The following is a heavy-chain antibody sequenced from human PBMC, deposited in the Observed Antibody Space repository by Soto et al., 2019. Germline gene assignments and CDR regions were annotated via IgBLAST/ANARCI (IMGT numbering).Heavy chain of an antibody. Sequence: ASVKVSCKASGYTFTSYYMHWVRQAPGQGLEWMGIINPSGGSTSYAQKFQGRVTMTTDTSTSTAYMELRSLRSDDTAVYYCARDGYFDYWGQGTPVTVSS. CDR2: INPSGGST. V-gene: IGHV1-46*01. J-gene: IGHJ4*02. CDR1: GYTFTSYY. CDR3: ARDGYFDY.